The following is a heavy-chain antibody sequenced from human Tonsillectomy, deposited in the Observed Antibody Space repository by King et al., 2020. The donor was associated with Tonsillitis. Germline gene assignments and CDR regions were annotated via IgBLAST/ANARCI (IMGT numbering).Heavy chain of an antibody. D-gene: IGHD2-2*01. J-gene: IGHJ4*02. CDR3: ARSYCSTTACYDI. CDR1: GFTFSRYW. V-gene: IGHV3-74*01. CDR2: INSDGSTT. Sequence: VQLVESGGGLVQPGGSLRLSCAASGFTFSRYWMHWVRQAPGKGLVWVSHINSDGSTTNYADSVKGRFTIYKDNAKNTQHLQMNSLRAEDTAVYYCARSYCSTTACYDIWGQGTLVIVAS.